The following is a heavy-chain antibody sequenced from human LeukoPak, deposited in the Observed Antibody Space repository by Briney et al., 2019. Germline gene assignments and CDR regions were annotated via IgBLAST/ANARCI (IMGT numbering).Heavy chain of an antibody. V-gene: IGHV1-69*04. CDR2: IIPIFGIA. CDR3: ASAYCGGDCYSNWFDP. Sequence: SVKVSCKASGGTYSSYAISWVRQAPGQGLEWMGRIIPIFGIANYAQKFQGRVTITADKSTSTAYMELSSLRSEDTAVHYCASAYCGGDCYSNWFDPWGQGTLVTVSS. CDR1: GGTYSSYA. J-gene: IGHJ5*02. D-gene: IGHD2-21*02.